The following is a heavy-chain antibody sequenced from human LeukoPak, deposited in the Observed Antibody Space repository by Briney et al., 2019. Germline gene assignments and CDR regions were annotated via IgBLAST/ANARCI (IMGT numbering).Heavy chain of an antibody. V-gene: IGHV3-23*01. CDR1: GFTVSSNY. D-gene: IGHD3-9*01. CDR3: AKAPYYDILTGYYWIDY. Sequence: GGSLRLSCAASGFTVSSNYMSWVRQAPGKGLEWVSAISGSGGSTYYADSVKGRFTISRDNSKNTLYLQMNSLRAEDTAVYYCAKAPYYDILTGYYWIDYWGQGTLVTVSS. J-gene: IGHJ4*02. CDR2: ISGSGGST.